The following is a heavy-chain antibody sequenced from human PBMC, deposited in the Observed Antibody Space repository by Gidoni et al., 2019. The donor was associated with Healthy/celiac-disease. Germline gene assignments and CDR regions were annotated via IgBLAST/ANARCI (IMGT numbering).Heavy chain of an antibody. Sequence: QVQLQESGPGLVKPSQTLSLTCTVSGGSISSGGYYWSWIRQHPGKGLEWIGYIYYSGSTYYHPSLKSRVTISVDTSKNQFSLKLSSVTAADTAVYYCARLYYYDSSGSPPFDYWGQGTLVTVSS. CDR1: GGSISSGGYY. CDR2: IYYSGST. V-gene: IGHV4-31*03. D-gene: IGHD3-22*01. J-gene: IGHJ4*02. CDR3: ARLYYYDSSGSPPFDY.